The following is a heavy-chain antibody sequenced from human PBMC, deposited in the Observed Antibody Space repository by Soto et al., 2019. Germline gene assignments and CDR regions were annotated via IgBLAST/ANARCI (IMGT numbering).Heavy chain of an antibody. V-gene: IGHV4-61*01. CDR1: GASVSSGLYY. J-gene: IGHJ4*02. CDR3: ARQVRSPSYFDY. Sequence: QVQLQESGPGLVRPSETLSLTCPVFGASVSSGLYYWSWIRQPPGKGLEYIGYIYYTGITNYKPSLKSRVLISIDTSKNQFSLNLNSVTAADTAMYYCARQVRSPSYFDYWGQGTLVTVSS. CDR2: IYYTGIT.